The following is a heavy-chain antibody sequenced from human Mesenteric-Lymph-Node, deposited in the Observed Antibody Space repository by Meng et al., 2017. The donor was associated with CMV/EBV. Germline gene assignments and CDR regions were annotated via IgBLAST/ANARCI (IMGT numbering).Heavy chain of an antibody. V-gene: IGHV3-53*01. CDR3: AKDVRYCSSTSCHSNDAFDV. Sequence: GGSLRLSCSASGFSVSSNYMNWVRQAPGKGLEWVSLTFSSGSSFYSGSVKGRFTISRDTSKNTLILQMSSLRADDTAVYYCAKDVRYCSSTSCHSNDAFDVWGQGTMVTVSS. CDR2: TFSSGSS. D-gene: IGHD2-2*02. J-gene: IGHJ3*01. CDR1: GFSVSSNY.